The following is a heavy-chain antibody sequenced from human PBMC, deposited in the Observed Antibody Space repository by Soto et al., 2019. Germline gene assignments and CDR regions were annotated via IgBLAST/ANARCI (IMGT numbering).Heavy chain of an antibody. CDR2: ISSSSSYI. CDR1: GFTFSSYS. CDR3: ALSLGIAVAGGYWFDP. Sequence: EVQLVESGGGLVKPGGSLRLSCAASGFTFSSYSMNWVRQAPGKGLEWVSSISSSSSYIYYADSVKGRFTISRDNAKNTLYLQMNSLRAEDTAVYYCALSLGIAVAGGYWFDPWGQGTLVTVSS. V-gene: IGHV3-21*04. D-gene: IGHD6-19*01. J-gene: IGHJ5*02.